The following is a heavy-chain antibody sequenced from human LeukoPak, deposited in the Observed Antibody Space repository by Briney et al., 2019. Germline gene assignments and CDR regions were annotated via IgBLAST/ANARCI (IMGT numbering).Heavy chain of an antibody. CDR3: AKDKWLLRGYFDY. CDR1: GFTFSSYA. D-gene: IGHD3-22*01. J-gene: IGHJ4*02. Sequence: GGSLRLSCAASGFTFSSYAMSWVRQAPGKGLEWVSAISGSGGSTYYADSVKGRFTISRDNSKNTLYLQMNSLRAEDTAVYYCAKDKWLLRGYFDYWGQETLVTVSS. CDR2: ISGSGGST. V-gene: IGHV3-23*01.